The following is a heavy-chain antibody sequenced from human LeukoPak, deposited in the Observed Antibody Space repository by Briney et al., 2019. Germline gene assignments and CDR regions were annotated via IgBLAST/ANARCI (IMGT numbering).Heavy chain of an antibody. D-gene: IGHD2-21*02. J-gene: IGHJ4*02. Sequence: SVKVSCKASGYTFTGFYLHWVRQAPGHGLEWMGWINPNSGGTNYAQKFQGRVTMTRDTSISTAYMELSRLRSDDTAVYYCARGTYCGGDCIGNWGQGTLVIVSS. V-gene: IGHV1-2*02. CDR2: INPNSGGT. CDR1: GYTFTGFY. CDR3: ARGTYCGGDCIGN.